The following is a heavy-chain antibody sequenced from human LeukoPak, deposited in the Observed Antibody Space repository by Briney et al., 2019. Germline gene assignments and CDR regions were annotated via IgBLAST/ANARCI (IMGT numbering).Heavy chain of an antibody. D-gene: IGHD6-13*01. J-gene: IGHJ5*02. CDR1: GGSISSSSYY. Sequence: PSETLSLTCTVSGGSISSSSYYWGWIRQPPGKGLEWIRSIYYSGSTYYNPSLKSRVTISVDTSKNQFSLKLSSVTAADTAVYYCARGLRSSWYYWFDPWGQGTLVTVSS. V-gene: IGHV4-39*01. CDR3: ARGLRSSWYYWFDP. CDR2: IYYSGST.